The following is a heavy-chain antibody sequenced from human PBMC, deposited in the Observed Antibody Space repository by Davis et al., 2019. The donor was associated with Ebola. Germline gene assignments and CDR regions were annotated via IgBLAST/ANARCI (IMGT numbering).Heavy chain of an antibody. V-gene: IGHV3-11*01. CDR3: AKDSSSSSHYYYGMDV. D-gene: IGHD6-6*01. CDR2: ISSSCSTI. CDR1: GFTFSDYY. J-gene: IGHJ6*04. Sequence: GGSLRLSCAASGFTFSDYYMSWIRQAPGKGLEWVSYISSSCSTIYYADSVKGRFTISRDNAKNSLYLQMNSLRAEDTAVYYCAKDSSSSSHYYYGMDVWGKGTTVTVSP.